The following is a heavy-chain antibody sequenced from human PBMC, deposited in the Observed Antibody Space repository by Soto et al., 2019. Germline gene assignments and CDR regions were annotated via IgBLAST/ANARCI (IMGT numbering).Heavy chain of an antibody. CDR2: INEDGSEK. CDR1: GCWFSLFW. CDR3: ARTKWTKTSYYFDC. D-gene: IGHD3-16*01. V-gene: IGHV3-7*03. J-gene: IGHJ4*01. Sequence: PGGSLRLSFAASGCWFSLFWMSWVRQTPGKGLEWVANINEDGSEKFFADSVKGRFTISRDNAKNSLSLQMNSLTADYTAVYYCARTKWTKTSYYFDCWGRGTLVGVSS.